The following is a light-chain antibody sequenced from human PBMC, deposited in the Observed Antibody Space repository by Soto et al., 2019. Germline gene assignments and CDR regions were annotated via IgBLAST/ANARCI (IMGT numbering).Light chain of an antibody. CDR1: QTISSW. V-gene: IGKV1-5*03. CDR3: QHYNSYSEA. J-gene: IGKJ1*01. CDR2: KAS. Sequence: DIQRTQSPSTLSVSVGDRVTITCRASQTISSWLAWYQQKPGKAPKLLIYKASTLKSGVPSRFSGSGSGTEFTLTISSLQHDDFATCYCQHYNSYSEAFGQGTKVELK.